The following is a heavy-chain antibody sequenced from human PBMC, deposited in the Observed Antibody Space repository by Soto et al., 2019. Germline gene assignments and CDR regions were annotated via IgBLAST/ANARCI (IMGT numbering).Heavy chain of an antibody. V-gene: IGHV2-5*02. D-gene: IGHD4-17*01. J-gene: IGHJ4*02. CDR2: IYWDDDQ. Sequence: QITLKKSGPPLVRPAQTLTLTCAFSGFSLTTTSMGVAWIRQPPGKALEWLALIYWDDDQRYSPSLKDRLTFSKDTSRSRVVLSISNMNPEDTGTYFCAHAGDYDLLSFDHWGPGTLVTVSS. CDR1: GFSLTTTSMG. CDR3: AHAGDYDLLSFDH.